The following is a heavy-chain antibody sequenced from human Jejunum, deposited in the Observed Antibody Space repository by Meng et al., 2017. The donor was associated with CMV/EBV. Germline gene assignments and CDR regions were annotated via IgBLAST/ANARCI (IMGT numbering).Heavy chain of an antibody. CDR3: AKDRQQLANLDY. CDR2: RNGDGSSV. D-gene: IGHD6-13*01. J-gene: IGHJ4*02. Sequence: EVQLLESGGAFVQPGGSLRLSCAASGFTFSKYGMSWVRQAPGKGLEWISGRNGDGSSVYYADSVKGRFTVSRDNSKNMVFLQMNSLRAEDTAIYYCAKDRQQLANLDYWGQGTLVTVSS. V-gene: IGHV3-23*01. CDR1: GFTFSKYG.